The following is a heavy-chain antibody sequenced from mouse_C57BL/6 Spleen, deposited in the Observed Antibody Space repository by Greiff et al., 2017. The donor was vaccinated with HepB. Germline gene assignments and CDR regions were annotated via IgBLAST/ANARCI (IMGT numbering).Heavy chain of an antibody. J-gene: IGHJ4*01. Sequence: QVTLKECGPGILQPSQTLSLTCSFSGFSLSTFGMGVGWIRQPSGKGLEWLAHIWWDDDKYYNPALKSRLTISKDTSKNQVFLKIANVDTADTATYYCARIAEKAITTVPYAMDYWGQGTSVTVSS. V-gene: IGHV8-8*01. CDR1: GFSLSTFGMG. D-gene: IGHD1-1*01. CDR3: ARIAEKAITTVPYAMDY. CDR2: IWWDDDK.